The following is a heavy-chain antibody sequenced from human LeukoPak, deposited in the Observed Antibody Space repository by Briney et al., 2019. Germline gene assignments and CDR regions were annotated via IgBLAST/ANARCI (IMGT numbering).Heavy chain of an antibody. CDR2: INSNSGGT. V-gene: IGHV1-2*02. CDR1: GYTFTGYY. J-gene: IGHJ4*02. D-gene: IGHD3-3*01. Sequence: GASVKVSCKASGYTFTGYYMHWVRQAPGQGLEWMGWINSNSGGTNYAQKFQGRVTMTRDTSISTAYMELSRLRSDDTAVYYCARASNPRFLEWLDLDYFDYWGQGTLVTVSS. CDR3: ARASNPRFLEWLDLDYFDY.